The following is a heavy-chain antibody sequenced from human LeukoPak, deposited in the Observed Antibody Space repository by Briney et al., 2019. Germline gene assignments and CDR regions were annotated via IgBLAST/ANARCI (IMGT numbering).Heavy chain of an antibody. CDR3: ARDIDDVGALLDF. CDR2: INYNWRT. CDR1: DDSISSNRYF. D-gene: IGHD1-26*01. J-gene: IGHJ4*02. V-gene: IGHV4-39*07. Sequence: SETLSLTCTISDDSISSNRYFWAWIRQPPGGGLEWIASINYNWRTCYNPSLKSRLTISIDTAKRQFSLKLTSVTAADTALYYCARDIDDVGALLDFWGQGTLVTVSS.